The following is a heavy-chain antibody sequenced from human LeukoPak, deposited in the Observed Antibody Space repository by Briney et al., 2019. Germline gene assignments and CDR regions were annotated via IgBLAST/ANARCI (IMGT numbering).Heavy chain of an antibody. CDR1: GGSISSGDDY. D-gene: IGHD5-12*01. CDR2: ISYSGST. Sequence: PSQTLSLTCTVSGGSISSGDDYWSWIRQPPGKGLEGIGYISYSGSTYDNPSLKSRVTISVDTSKNQFSLKLSSVTAADPAVYYCARAFRGYGYWGQGTLVTVPS. V-gene: IGHV4-30-4*01. CDR3: ARAFRGYGY. J-gene: IGHJ4*02.